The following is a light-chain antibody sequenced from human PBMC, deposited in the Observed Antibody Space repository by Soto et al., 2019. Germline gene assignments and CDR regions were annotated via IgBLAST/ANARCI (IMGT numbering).Light chain of an antibody. CDR1: SSNIGAGYD. CDR2: GNS. J-gene: IGLJ1*01. CDR3: QSYDSSLSGSKV. Sequence: QSVLTQPPSVSGAPGQRVTISCTGSSSNIGAGYDVHWYQQLPGTAPKLLIYGNSNQPSGVPDRFSGSKSGTSASLAITGLQAEDEADYYYQSYDSSLSGSKVFGTGTKLTVL. V-gene: IGLV1-40*01.